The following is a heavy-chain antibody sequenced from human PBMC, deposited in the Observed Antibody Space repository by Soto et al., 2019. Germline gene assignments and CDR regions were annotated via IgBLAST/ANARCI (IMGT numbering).Heavy chain of an antibody. V-gene: IGHV3-15*07. J-gene: IGHJ4*02. CDR1: GFVFRNAW. CDR2: IKSGGAT. Sequence: EVQLVDSGGGLVKPGGSLRLSCAASGFVFRNAWINWVRQAPGKGLEWVGRIKSGGATDFAALARDRFAITRDDSRNMAYMQMNNLDTEDTAVYYCTTDSYSTIIDVRFDFWGQGALVTVSS. CDR3: TTDSYSTIIDVRFDF. D-gene: IGHD3-22*01.